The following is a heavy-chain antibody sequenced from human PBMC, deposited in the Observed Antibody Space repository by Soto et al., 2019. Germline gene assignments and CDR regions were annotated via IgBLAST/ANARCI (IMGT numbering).Heavy chain of an antibody. Sequence: GGSLRRTSAASGFTLNDYTMHWCRQAPGKGLEWVSLISWDGGSTYYADSVKGRFTISRDNSKNSLYLQMNSLRTEDTALYYCAKDMRRYYYYGMDVWGQGTTVTVSS. CDR1: GFTLNDYT. J-gene: IGHJ6*02. CDR3: AKDMRRYYYYGMDV. CDR2: ISWDGGST. V-gene: IGHV3-43*01.